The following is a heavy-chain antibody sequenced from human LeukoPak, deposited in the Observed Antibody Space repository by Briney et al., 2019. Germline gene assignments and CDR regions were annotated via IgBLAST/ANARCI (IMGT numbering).Heavy chain of an antibody. D-gene: IGHD3-22*01. CDR1: GGSISSYY. CDR2: IYYSGST. J-gene: IGHJ4*02. CDR3: ARRDPGGYYYY. Sequence: SETLSLTCTVSGGSISSYYWSWIRQPPGKGLEWIGYIYYSGSTNYNPSLKSRVTMSVDMSKNQLSLRLSSVTAADTAVYYCARRDPGGYYYYWGQGTLVSVSS. V-gene: IGHV4-59*08.